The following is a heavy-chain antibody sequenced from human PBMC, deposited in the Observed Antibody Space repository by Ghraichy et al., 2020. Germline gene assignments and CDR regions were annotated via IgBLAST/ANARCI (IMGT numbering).Heavy chain of an antibody. CDR1: GFTLSSYS. D-gene: IGHD3-22*01. Sequence: GGSLRLSCAASGFTLSSYSMSWVRQAPGKGLEWVSLISESSSYIYYADSVRGRFTISRDNAKNSLYLQMNSLRADDTAVYYCAREDSYYDSSGYSPSDYWGQGTLVTVSS. J-gene: IGHJ4*02. CDR3: AREDSYYDSSGYSPSDY. V-gene: IGHV3-21*01. CDR2: ISESSSYI.